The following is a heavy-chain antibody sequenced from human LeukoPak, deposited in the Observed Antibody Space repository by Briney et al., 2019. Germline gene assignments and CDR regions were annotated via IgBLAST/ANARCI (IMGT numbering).Heavy chain of an antibody. CDR3: ATYGGNSGPLFDY. CDR2: IYYSGST. Sequence: SETLSLTCTVSGGSISSYYWSWIRQPPGKGLEWIGYIYYSGSTNYNPSLKSRVTISVDTSMNQFSLKLSSVTAADTAVYYCATYGGNSGPLFDYWGQGTLVTVSS. CDR1: GGSISSYY. J-gene: IGHJ4*02. D-gene: IGHD4-23*01. V-gene: IGHV4-59*01.